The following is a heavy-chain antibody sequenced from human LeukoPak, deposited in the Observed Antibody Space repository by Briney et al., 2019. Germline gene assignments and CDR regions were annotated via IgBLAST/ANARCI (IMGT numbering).Heavy chain of an antibody. CDR3: AQGGVATFLHY. CDR2: INHSGST. V-gene: IGHV4-34*01. Sequence: PSETLSLTCAVYGGSFSGYYWTWIRQPPGKGLEWIGEINHSGSTNYNPSLKSRVTISVDTSKNQFSLKLTSVTAADTAVYYCAQGGVATFLHYWGPGTLVIVSS. CDR1: GGSFSGYY. J-gene: IGHJ4*02. D-gene: IGHD5-12*01.